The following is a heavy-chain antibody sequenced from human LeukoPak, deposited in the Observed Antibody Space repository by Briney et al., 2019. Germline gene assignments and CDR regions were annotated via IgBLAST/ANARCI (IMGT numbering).Heavy chain of an antibody. V-gene: IGHV3-48*04. CDR1: GFTFSSYS. CDR2: ISSSSSTI. J-gene: IGHJ4*02. Sequence: GGSLRLSCAASGFTFSSYSMNWVRQAPGKGLEWVSYISSSSSTIYYADSVKGRFTISRDNAKSSLYLQMNSLRAEDTAVYYCARGGTSGCVDYWGQGTLVTVSS. CDR3: ARGGTSGCVDY. D-gene: IGHD3-10*01.